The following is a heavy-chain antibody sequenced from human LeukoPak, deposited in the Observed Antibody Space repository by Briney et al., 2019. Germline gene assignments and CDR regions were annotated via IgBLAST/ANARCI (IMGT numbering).Heavy chain of an antibody. J-gene: IGHJ6*02. CDR2: INSDGSST. CDR1: GFTFSSYW. V-gene: IGHV3-74*01. Sequence: GGSLRLSCAASGFTFSSYWMHWVRQAPAKGLVWVSRINSDGSSTSYADSVKGRFTISRDNAKNTLYLQMNSLRAEDTAVYYCARDLLLPPGMDVWGQGTTVTVSS. D-gene: IGHD3-22*01. CDR3: ARDLLLPPGMDV.